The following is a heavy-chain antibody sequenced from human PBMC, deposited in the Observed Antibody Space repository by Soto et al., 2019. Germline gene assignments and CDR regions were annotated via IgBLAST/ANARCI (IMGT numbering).Heavy chain of an antibody. CDR2: IYHSGST. D-gene: IGHD3-10*01. CDR3: ARYGLGGSPPYYYYGTDV. CDR1: GGSISSSNC. Sequence: ASETLSLTCAVSGGSISSSNCLIVFRHPPGKVLEWIGEIYHSGSTNYNPSLKSRVTISVDKSKNQFSLKLSSVTAADTAVYYCARYGLGGSPPYYYYGTDVWGQGTTVTVSS. J-gene: IGHJ6*02. V-gene: IGHV4-4*02.